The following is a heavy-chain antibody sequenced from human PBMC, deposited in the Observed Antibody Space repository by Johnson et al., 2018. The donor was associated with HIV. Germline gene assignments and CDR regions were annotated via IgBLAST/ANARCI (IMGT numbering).Heavy chain of an antibody. V-gene: IGHV3-33*01. CDR3: ARDRPYYYGSGDAFDI. D-gene: IGHD3-10*01. Sequence: QVQLVESGGGVVQPGRSLRLSCAASGFTFSSYGMHWVRQAPGKGLEWVAVIGYDGSNKYYADSVKGRFTISRDNAKNSLYLQMNSLRAEDTAVYYCARDRPYYYGSGDAFDIWGQGTMVTVSS. J-gene: IGHJ3*02. CDR2: IGYDGSNK. CDR1: GFTFSSYG.